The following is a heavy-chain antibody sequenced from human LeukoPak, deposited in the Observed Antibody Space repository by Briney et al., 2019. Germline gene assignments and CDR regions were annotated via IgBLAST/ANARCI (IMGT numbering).Heavy chain of an antibody. CDR3: AREGGTYSFDY. Sequence: GGSLRLSCAAPGFSFSRHWMHCVREVPGKGLLWGSHIDTAGSTTTYADSVKGRFTISRDNAKNTLYLQMNSLRGEDTAVYYCAREGGTYSFDYWGLGTVVTVSS. CDR1: GFSFSRHW. CDR2: IDTAGSTT. J-gene: IGHJ4*02. D-gene: IGHD3-16*01. V-gene: IGHV3-74*03.